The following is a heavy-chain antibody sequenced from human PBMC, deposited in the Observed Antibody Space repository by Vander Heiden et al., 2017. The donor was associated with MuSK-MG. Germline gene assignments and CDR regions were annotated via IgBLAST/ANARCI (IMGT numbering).Heavy chain of an antibody. CDR2: VYPNDAK. CDR3: GRIPFRSSHGEY. V-gene: IGHV2-26*01. CDR1: GFSLNNAGMG. Sequence: QVTLKESGPVLVKPTESLTLTCSVSGFSLNNAGMGVSWLRQPPGRALEWLAHVYPNDAKSYNTSLRSRLTIYKDTSKSQVVLTMTNMDPVDTGTDDCGRIPFRSSHGEYWGQGTLGTVS. J-gene: IGHJ4*02.